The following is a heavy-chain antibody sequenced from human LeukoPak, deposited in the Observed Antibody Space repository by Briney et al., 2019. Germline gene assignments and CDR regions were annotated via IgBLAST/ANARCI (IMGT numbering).Heavy chain of an antibody. Sequence: PSETLSLTCAVYGGSFSNYYWSWIRQPPGKGLEWIGEINDSGRINYNPSLMSRVSVSVDTSKNQFSLRLTSVTATDTAVYYCARRWNYGRNYYIDVWGNGATVSVSS. CDR2: INDSGRI. V-gene: IGHV4-34*01. D-gene: IGHD1-7*01. J-gene: IGHJ6*03. CDR3: ARRWNYGRNYYIDV. CDR1: GGSFSNYY.